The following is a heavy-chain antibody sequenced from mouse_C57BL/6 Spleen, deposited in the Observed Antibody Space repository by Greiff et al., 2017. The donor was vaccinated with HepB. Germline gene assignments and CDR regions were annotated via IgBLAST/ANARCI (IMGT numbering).Heavy chain of an antibody. CDR2: IWRGGST. V-gene: IGHV2-5*01. D-gene: IGHD2-3*01. CDR1: GFSLTSYG. J-gene: IGHJ4*01. CDR3: AKNYEGGYYYAMDY. Sequence: VQLQESGPGLVQPSQSLSITCTVSGFSLTSYGVHWVRQSPGKGLEWLGVIWRGGSTDYNAAFMSRLSITKDNSKSQVFFKMNSLQADDTAIYYCAKNYEGGYYYAMDYWGQGTSVTVSS.